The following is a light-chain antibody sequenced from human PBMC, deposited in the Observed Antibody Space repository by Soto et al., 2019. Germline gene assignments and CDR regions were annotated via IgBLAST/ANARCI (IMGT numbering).Light chain of an antibody. CDR1: QSVSTTY. J-gene: IGKJ5*01. V-gene: IGKV3-20*01. Sequence: DIVLTQSPGTLSLSPGERATLSCRASQSVSTTYLAWYQQKPGQAPRLLIYGASSRATGIPDRFSGSGSGTDFTLSISRLEPEDFAVYYCQQYATSPITFGQGTRLEMK. CDR2: GAS. CDR3: QQYATSPIT.